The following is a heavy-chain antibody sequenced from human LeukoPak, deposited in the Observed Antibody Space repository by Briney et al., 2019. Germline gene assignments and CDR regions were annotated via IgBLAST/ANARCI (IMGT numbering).Heavy chain of an antibody. J-gene: IGHJ1*01. D-gene: IGHD6-13*01. CDR3: ARDHIAAAGAPQH. CDR2: IQNDEIDK. Sequence: GGSLRLSCAASGFTFSTFGMHWVRQAPGKGLEWVAFIQNDEIDKFYADSVKGRFTISRDNSKNTLYLQMNSLRAEDTAVYYCARDHIAAAGAPQHWGQGTLVTVSS. V-gene: IGHV3-30*02. CDR1: GFTFSTFG.